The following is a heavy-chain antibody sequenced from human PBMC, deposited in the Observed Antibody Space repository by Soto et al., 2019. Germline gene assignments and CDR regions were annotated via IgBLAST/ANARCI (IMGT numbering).Heavy chain of an antibody. Sequence: QVQLQESGPGLVKPSETLSLTCTVSGGSISSYYWSWIRQPPGKGLEWIGYIYYSGSTNYNPSLKSRVTISVDTSKNQFSLKLRSVTAADTAVYYCARQSLSSSWYYYYGMDVWGQGTTVTVSS. CDR2: IYYSGST. D-gene: IGHD6-13*01. CDR3: ARQSLSSSWYYYYGMDV. J-gene: IGHJ6*02. CDR1: GGSISSYY. V-gene: IGHV4-59*08.